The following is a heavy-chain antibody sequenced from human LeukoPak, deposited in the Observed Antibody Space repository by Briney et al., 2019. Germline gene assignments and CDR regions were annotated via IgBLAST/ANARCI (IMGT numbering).Heavy chain of an antibody. CDR1: GFTFSSYG. V-gene: IGHV3-30*02. J-gene: IGHJ4*02. CDR3: AKGALDGDYLDY. D-gene: IGHD4-17*01. Sequence: TGGSLRLSCAASGFTFSSYGMHWVRQAPGKGLEWVAFIRCDGSNKYYADSVKGRFTISRDNSKNTLYLQMNSLRAEDTAVYYCAKGALDGDYLDYWGQGTLVTVSS. CDR2: IRCDGSNK.